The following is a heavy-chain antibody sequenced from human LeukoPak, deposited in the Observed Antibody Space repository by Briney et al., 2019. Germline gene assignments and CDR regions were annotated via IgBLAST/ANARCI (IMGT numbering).Heavy chain of an antibody. D-gene: IGHD4-17*01. CDR2: IYYGGST. CDR1: GGSISSYY. CDR3: ARDDGDYPYYYYGMDV. V-gene: IGHV4-59*01. J-gene: IGHJ6*02. Sequence: PSETLSLTCTVSGGSISSYYWSWIRQPPGKGLEWIGYIYYGGSTNYNPSLKSRVTISVDTSKNQFSLKLSSVTAADTAVYYCARDDGDYPYYYYGMDVWGQGTTVTVSS.